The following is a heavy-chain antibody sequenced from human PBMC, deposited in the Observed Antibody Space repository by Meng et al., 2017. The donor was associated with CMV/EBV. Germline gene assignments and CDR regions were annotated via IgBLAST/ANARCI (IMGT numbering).Heavy chain of an antibody. J-gene: IGHJ6*02. CDR1: GFTFSSYE. V-gene: IGHV3-48*03. CDR3: AREDIVVVPAASYYGMDV. D-gene: IGHD2-2*01. Sequence: GESLKISCAASGFTFSSYEMNWVRQAPGKGLEWVSYISSSSSTIYYADSVKGRFTISRDNAKNSLYLQMNSLRAEDTAVYYCAREDIVVVPAASYYGMDVWGQGTTVTVSS. CDR2: ISSSSSTI.